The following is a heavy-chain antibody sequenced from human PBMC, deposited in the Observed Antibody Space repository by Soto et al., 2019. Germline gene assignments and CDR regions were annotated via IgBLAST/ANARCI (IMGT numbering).Heavy chain of an antibody. CDR3: ARGGGFSPYYYNLDV. J-gene: IGHJ6*02. CDR2: INPRGGST. CDR1: GYTLNTYY. D-gene: IGHD2-15*01. Sequence: ASVKVSCKASGYTLNTYYMHWVRQAPGQGPEWMGIINPRGGSTTCAQNFQDRVTMTRDTPSSTVYMELSSLRSEDTAVYYCARGGGFSPYYYNLDVWGQGTTVTVSS. V-gene: IGHV1-46*02.